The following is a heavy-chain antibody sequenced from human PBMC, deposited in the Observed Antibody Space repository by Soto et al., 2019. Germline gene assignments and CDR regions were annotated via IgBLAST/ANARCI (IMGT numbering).Heavy chain of an antibody. CDR2: IWYDGSNE. V-gene: IGHV3-33*01. CDR1: GFTFSSYG. Sequence: QVQLVESGGSVVQPGRSLRLSCEASGFTFSSYGMHWVRQAPGKGREWVAVIWYDGSNENYADSVKGRFTISRDNSKNTLYLQMNSLRAEDTALYYCARDRRGSGWYDYFDYWGQGTLVTVSS. J-gene: IGHJ4*02. CDR3: ARDRRGSGWYDYFDY. D-gene: IGHD6-19*01.